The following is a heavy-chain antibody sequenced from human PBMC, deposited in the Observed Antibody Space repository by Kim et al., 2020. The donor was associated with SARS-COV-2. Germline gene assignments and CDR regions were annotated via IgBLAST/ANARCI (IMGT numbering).Heavy chain of an antibody. D-gene: IGHD2-2*01. V-gene: IGHV3-21*01. CDR2: ISSSSSYI. J-gene: IGHJ3*02. Sequence: GGSLRLSCAASGFTFSSYSMNWVCQAPGKGLEWVSSISSSSSYIYYADSVKGRFTISRDNAKNSLYLQMNSLRAEDTAVYYCARVYCSSTSCYAGIDAFDIWGQGTMVTVSS. CDR1: GFTFSSYS. CDR3: ARVYCSSTSCYAGIDAFDI.